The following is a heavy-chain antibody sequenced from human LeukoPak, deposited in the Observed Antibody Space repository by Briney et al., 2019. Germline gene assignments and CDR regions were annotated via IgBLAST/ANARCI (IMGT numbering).Heavy chain of an antibody. CDR3: ARDYTGGWNDY. J-gene: IGHJ4*02. CDR2: IQEDCNEM. V-gene: IGHV3-7*01. CDR1: GFNYRKHW. Sequence: GVSLRICCAATGFNYRKHWMSLVRKSIGKGLERVAKIQEDCNEMHYVDSVKGRFTISRDNARNSLYLQMNNLRVEDTAVYYCARDYTGGWNDYWGQGTLVTVSS. D-gene: IGHD7-27*01.